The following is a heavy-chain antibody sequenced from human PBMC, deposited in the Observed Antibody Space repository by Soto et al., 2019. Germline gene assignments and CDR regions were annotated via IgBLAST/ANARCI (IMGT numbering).Heavy chain of an antibody. V-gene: IGHV3-9*01. CDR1: GFTFDDYA. J-gene: IGHJ3*02. CDR2: ISCNSGSI. CDR3: AKDRSFGSYPPDAFDI. Sequence: EVQLVESGGGLVQPGRSLRLSCAASGFTFDDYAMHWVRQAPGKGLEWVSGISCNSGSIGYADSVKGRFTISRDNAKNSLYLQMNSLRAEDTALYYCAKDRSFGSYPPDAFDIWGQGTMVTVSS. D-gene: IGHD1-26*01.